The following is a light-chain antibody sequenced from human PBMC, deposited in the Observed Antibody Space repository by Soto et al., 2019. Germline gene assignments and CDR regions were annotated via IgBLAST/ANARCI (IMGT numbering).Light chain of an antibody. J-gene: IGKJ1*01. CDR3: QQYKSWPPAWT. Sequence: EIVMTQSPATLSVSPGERATLSCRASQSVSSNLAWYQQKPGHAPRLLIYGASTRATGIPARFSGSGSGTDFTLTISSLQSEDFAIYYCQQYKSWPPAWTFGQGTKVDIK. CDR1: QSVSSN. V-gene: IGKV3-15*01. CDR2: GAS.